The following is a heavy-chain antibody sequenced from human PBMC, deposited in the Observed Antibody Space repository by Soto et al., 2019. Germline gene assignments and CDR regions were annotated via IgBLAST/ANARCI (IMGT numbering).Heavy chain of an antibody. J-gene: IGHJ4*02. CDR3: ARQPESTTYFDY. CDR1: GASISTTRDL. CDR2: VYQSGTT. V-gene: IGHV4-39*01. Sequence: SETLSLTCSVSGASISTTRDLWGWIHQAPGKGLEWIGNVYQSGTTRLNPSLKSRVSIFVDSSKNQFPLELTSATAADRAVYYCARQPESTTYFDYWGPGILLTVSS.